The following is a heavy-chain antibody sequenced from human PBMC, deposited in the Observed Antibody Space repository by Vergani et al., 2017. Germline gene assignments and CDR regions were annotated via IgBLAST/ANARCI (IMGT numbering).Heavy chain of an antibody. J-gene: IGHJ6*02. CDR3: ARLPDCSSTSCYGWDGLLDYYYGMDV. V-gene: IGHV1-46*01. Sequence: QVQLVQSGAEVKKPGASVKVSCKASGYTFTSYYMHWVRQAPGQGLEWRGIINPSGGSTSYAQKFQGRVTMTRDTSTSTVYMELSSLRSEDTAVYYCARLPDCSSTSCYGWDGLLDYYYGMDVWGQGTTVTVSS. CDR2: INPSGGST. CDR1: GYTFTSYY. D-gene: IGHD2-2*01.